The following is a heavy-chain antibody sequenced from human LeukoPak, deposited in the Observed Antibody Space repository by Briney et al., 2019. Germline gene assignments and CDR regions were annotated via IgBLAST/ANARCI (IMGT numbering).Heavy chain of an antibody. Sequence: SGTLSLTCAVSGGSISSSNWWSWVRQPPGKGLEWIGEIYHSGSTNYNPSLKSRVTISVDTSKNQFSLKLSSVTAADTAVYYCARSFYYYDSSGYYYWGQGTLVTVSS. CDR1: GGSISSSNW. D-gene: IGHD3-22*01. J-gene: IGHJ4*02. CDR2: IYHSGST. CDR3: ARSFYYYDSSGYYY. V-gene: IGHV4-4*02.